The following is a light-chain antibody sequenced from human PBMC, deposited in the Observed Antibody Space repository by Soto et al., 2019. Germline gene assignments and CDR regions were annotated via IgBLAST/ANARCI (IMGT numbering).Light chain of an antibody. CDR1: SSNIGAGYD. Sequence: QAVVTQPPSVSGAPGQRVTISCTGGSSNIGAGYDVHWYQQLPGTVPKLLIYGNTNRPSGVPDRFSGSKSGTSASLAITGLQAEDEADYYCQSYDSSLSGWVFGGGTKVTVL. V-gene: IGLV1-40*01. CDR3: QSYDSSLSGWV. CDR2: GNT. J-gene: IGLJ3*02.